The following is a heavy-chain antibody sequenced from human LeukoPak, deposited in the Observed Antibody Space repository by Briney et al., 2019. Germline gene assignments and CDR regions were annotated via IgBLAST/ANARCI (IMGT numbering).Heavy chain of an antibody. J-gene: IGHJ6*02. Sequence: GASVKVSCKASGYTFTGYYMHWVRQAPGQGLEWMGRINPNSGGTNYAQKFQGRVTMTRDTSISTAYMELSRLRSDDTAVYYCARDLYCTNGVFYDYYGMDVWGQGTTVTVSS. CDR2: INPNSGGT. CDR1: GYTFTGYY. V-gene: IGHV1-2*06. CDR3: ARDLYCTNGVFYDYYGMDV. D-gene: IGHD2-8*01.